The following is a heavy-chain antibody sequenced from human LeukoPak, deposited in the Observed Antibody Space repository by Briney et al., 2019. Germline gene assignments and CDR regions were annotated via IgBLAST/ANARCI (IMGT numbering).Heavy chain of an antibody. V-gene: IGHV1-69*13. CDR1: GGTFSSYA. J-gene: IGHJ5*02. CDR2: IIPIFGTA. D-gene: IGHD2-2*02. Sequence: SVKVSCKASGGTFSSYAISWVRQASGQGLEWMGGIIPIFGTANYAQKFQGRVTITADESTSTAYMELSSLRSEDTAVYYCARLCVGSSTSCYSWFDPWGQGTLVTVSS. CDR3: ARLCVGSSTSCYSWFDP.